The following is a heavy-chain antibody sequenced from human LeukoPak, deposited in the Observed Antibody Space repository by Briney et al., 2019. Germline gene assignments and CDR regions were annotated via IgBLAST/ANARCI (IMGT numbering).Heavy chain of an antibody. CDR3: ARRGYRGDITMVRGVIPYYYYYMDV. Sequence: SGTLSLTCAVSGGSISSSNWWSWVRQPPGKGLEWIGEINHSGSTNYNPSLKSRVTISVDTSKNQFSLKLSSVTAADTAVYYCARRGYRGDITMVRGVIPYYYYYMDVWGKGTTVTISS. D-gene: IGHD3-10*01. V-gene: IGHV4-4*02. J-gene: IGHJ6*03. CDR1: GGSISSSNW. CDR2: INHSGST.